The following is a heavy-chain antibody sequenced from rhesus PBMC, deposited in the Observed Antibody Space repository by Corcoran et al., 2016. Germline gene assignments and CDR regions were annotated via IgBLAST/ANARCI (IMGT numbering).Heavy chain of an antibody. D-gene: IGHD4-23*01. V-gene: IGHV3-136*01. J-gene: IGHJ3*01. CDR3: TPGIQYEGDAFDF. CDR1: GFTFSDYY. CDR2: SSSASSYI. Sequence: EVQLVESGGGLVQPGGSLRLSCAASGFTFSDYYMSWVRQAPGKGLEWFSSSSSASSYIYLAHSVKGRLTSSSDNAKKSLSLQMTSLKTEDTAVYYCTPGIQYEGDAFDFWGQGLRVTVSS.